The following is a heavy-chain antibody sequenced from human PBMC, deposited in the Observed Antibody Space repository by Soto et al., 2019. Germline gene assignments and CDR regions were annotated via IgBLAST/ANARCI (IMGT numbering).Heavy chain of an antibody. D-gene: IGHD3-22*01. V-gene: IGHV4-59*01. CDR1: GGSISRYY. J-gene: IGHJ3*02. Sequence: ETLSLTCTVSGGSISRYYWSWIRQPPGKGLEWIGFIYYSGSTNYNPSLKSRVSLSVDASKNQFSLKLSSVTAADTAVYYCARDKYSDGSGYPDAFEIWGQGTMVTVSS. CDR2: IYYSGST. CDR3: ARDKYSDGSGYPDAFEI.